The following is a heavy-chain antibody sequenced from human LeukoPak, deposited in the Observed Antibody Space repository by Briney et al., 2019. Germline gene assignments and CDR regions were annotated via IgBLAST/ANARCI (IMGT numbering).Heavy chain of an antibody. D-gene: IGHD4-17*01. J-gene: IGHJ4*02. CDR2: ISWNGGTV. V-gene: IGHV3-9*01. CDR1: GFTFNDYS. Sequence: GGSLRLSCAASGFTFNDYSMHWVRQTPGKGLEWVSGISWNGGTVGYAGSVKGRFTISRDNAKNSLYLQLNSLRAEDTALYYCAKDMGSYGDYFSSADYWGQGTLVTVSS. CDR3: AKDMGSYGDYFSSADY.